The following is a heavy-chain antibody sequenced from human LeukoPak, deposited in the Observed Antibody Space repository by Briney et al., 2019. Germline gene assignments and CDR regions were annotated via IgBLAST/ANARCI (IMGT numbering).Heavy chain of an antibody. Sequence: GGSLRLSCAASGFTFSSYGMSWVRQAPGKGLEWVSVIYSGGSTYYADSVKGRFTISRDNSKNTLYLQMNSLRAEDTAVYYCARGSWAEGCYYYMDVWGKGTTVTISS. CDR3: ARGSWAEGCYYYMDV. V-gene: IGHV3-53*01. CDR1: GFTFSSYG. J-gene: IGHJ6*03. CDR2: IYSGGST. D-gene: IGHD1-26*01.